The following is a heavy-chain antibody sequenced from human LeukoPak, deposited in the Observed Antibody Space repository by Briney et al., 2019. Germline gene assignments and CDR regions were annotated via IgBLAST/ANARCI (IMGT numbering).Heavy chain of an antibody. D-gene: IGHD1-26*01. V-gene: IGHV3-7*01. J-gene: IGHJ4*02. Sequence: PGGSLRLSCAASGFTFRNYWMSWVRQAPGKGLEWVANIKEDGSKKNYVDSVKGRFTISRDNAKNSLSLQINSPRGEDTAVYYCGREIPGGATALDYWGQGTLVTVSS. CDR3: GREIPGGATALDY. CDR2: IKEDGSKK. CDR1: GFTFRNYW.